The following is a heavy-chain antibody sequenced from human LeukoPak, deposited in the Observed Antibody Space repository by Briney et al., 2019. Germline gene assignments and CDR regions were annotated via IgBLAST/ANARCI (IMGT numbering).Heavy chain of an antibody. CDR1: GGSISSSSYY. CDR2: IYYSGST. Sequence: SETLSLTCTVSGGSISSSSYYWGWIRQPPGKGLEWIGSIYYSGSTYYNPSLKSRVTISVDTSKNQFSLKLSSVTAADTAVYYCARQPWGSSWGRYYYYMDVWGKGTTVTISS. J-gene: IGHJ6*03. CDR3: ARQPWGSSWGRYYYYMDV. V-gene: IGHV4-39*01. D-gene: IGHD6-13*01.